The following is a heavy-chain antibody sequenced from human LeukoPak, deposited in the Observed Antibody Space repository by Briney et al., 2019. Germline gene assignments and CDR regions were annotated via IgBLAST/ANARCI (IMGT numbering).Heavy chain of an antibody. V-gene: IGHV1-8*01. CDR3: ARAPARRGVWFGRNDAFDI. CDR1: GYTFTSYD. D-gene: IGHD3-10*01. Sequence: GASVKVSCKASGYTFTSYDINWVRQATGQGLEWMGWMNPNSGNTGYAQKFQGRVTMTRNTSISTAYMELSSLRPEDTAVYYCARAPARRGVWFGRNDAFDIWGQGTMVTVSS. J-gene: IGHJ3*02. CDR2: MNPNSGNT.